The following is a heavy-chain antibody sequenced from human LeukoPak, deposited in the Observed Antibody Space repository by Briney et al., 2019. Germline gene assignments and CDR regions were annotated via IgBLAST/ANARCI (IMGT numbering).Heavy chain of an antibody. CDR3: ARRPYTAMANWFDP. J-gene: IGHJ5*02. V-gene: IGHV4-30-4*01. Sequence: SETLSLTCTVSGGSISSGDYYWSWIRQPPGKGLEWIGYIYYSGSTNYNPSLKSRVTISVDTSKNQFSLKLSSVTAADTAVYYCARRPYTAMANWFDPWGQGTLVTVSS. CDR2: IYYSGST. CDR1: GGSISSGDYY. D-gene: IGHD5-18*01.